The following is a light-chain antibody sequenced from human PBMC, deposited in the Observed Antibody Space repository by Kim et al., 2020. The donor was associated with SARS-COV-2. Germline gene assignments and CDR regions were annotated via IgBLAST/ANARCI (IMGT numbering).Light chain of an antibody. J-gene: IGLJ3*02. CDR1: NIGSKS. CDR2: YDS. V-gene: IGLV3-21*04. Sequence: SYEPTQPPSVSVAPGKTARITCGGNNIGSKSVHWYQQKPAQAPVLVIYYDSDRPSGIPERFSGSNSGNTATLTISRVEAGDEADYYCQVWDSSSDHRGVFGGGTQLTVL. CDR3: QVWDSSSDHRGV.